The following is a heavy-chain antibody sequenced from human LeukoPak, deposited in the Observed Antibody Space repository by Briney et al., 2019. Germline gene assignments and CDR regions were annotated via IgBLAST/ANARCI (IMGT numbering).Heavy chain of an antibody. CDR1: GGPISSSSYY. Sequence: SETLSLTCTVSGGPISSSSYYWGWIRQPPGKGLEWIGSIYYSGSTYYNPSLKSRVTISVDTSKNQFSLKLSSVTAADTAVYYCARDNYDFWSGSHDWFDPWGQGTLVTVSS. J-gene: IGHJ5*02. CDR2: IYYSGST. CDR3: ARDNYDFWSGSHDWFDP. V-gene: IGHV4-39*07. D-gene: IGHD3-3*01.